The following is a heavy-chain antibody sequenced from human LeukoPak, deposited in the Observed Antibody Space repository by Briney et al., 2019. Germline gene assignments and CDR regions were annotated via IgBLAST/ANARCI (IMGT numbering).Heavy chain of an antibody. J-gene: IGHJ4*02. V-gene: IGHV1-2*02. CDR3: ARETPYYYGPSGYYFPDY. CDR1: GYTFTGYY. D-gene: IGHD3-22*01. CDR2: INPNSGGT. Sequence: ASVKVSCKASGYTFTGYYIHWVRQAPGQGLEWMGWINPNSGGTKYAQKFQARVTLTRDTSISSAYTELTRLRSDDTAVYYCARETPYYYGPSGYYFPDYWGQGTLVTVSS.